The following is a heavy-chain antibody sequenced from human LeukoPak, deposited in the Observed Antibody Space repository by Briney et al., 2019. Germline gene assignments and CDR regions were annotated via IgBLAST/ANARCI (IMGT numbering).Heavy chain of an antibody. CDR3: TRVRSGNDFDY. CDR1: GFTLGDHA. CDR2: IRIKGYGGTT. Sequence: GRSLRLSCSASGFTLGDHAMSWVRQAPGKGLGWVGFIRIKGYGGTTEYAASVEGRFSLSRDDSKSFVYLQMSSLKTEDTAVYYCTRVRSGNDFDYWGQGTVVTVSS. D-gene: IGHD3-10*01. V-gene: IGHV3-49*04. J-gene: IGHJ4*02.